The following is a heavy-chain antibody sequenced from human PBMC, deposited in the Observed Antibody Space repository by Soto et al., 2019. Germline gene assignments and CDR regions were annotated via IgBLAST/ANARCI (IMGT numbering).Heavy chain of an antibody. CDR2: IYGSGGT. V-gene: IGHV4-4*07. J-gene: IGHJ4*02. D-gene: IGHD3-16*01. Sequence: PSETLSLTCTVSGGSMFSYYWSWIRQPGGKGPEWIARIYGSGGTNYNPSLKRRVTMSLDTSKNKFSLRLTSVTAADTAVYYCAREGASSYASRHFDNWGPGTLVTVSS. CDR1: GGSMFSYY. CDR3: AREGASSYASRHFDN.